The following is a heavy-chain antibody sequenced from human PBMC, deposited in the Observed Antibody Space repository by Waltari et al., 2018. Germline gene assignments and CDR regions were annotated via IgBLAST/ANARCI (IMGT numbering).Heavy chain of an antibody. CDR1: GYSITRGYY. CDR3: ARLSTASYGMDV. Sequence: QVQLQESGPGLVKPSETLSLTCTVSGYSITRGYYWGWIRQPPGRGLEWIAAIHHSGNSYYNPSLKSRVTISVDTSKNQVSLRVNSVTAADTAVYYCARLSTASYGMDVWGQGTTVTVSS. CDR2: IHHSGNS. V-gene: IGHV4-38-2*02. J-gene: IGHJ6*02. D-gene: IGHD2-8*02.